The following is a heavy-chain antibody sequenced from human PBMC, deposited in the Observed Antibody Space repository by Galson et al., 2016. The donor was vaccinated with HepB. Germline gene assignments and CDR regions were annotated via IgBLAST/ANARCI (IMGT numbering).Heavy chain of an antibody. CDR3: ARPYTYYFGSGSYFDVLHYGMDV. D-gene: IGHD3-10*01. CDR2: ISASSGTI. J-gene: IGHJ6*02. V-gene: IGHV3-48*01. Sequence: SGAEVKKPGESLRLSCAASGFRFSDYNMNWVRQAPGRGLEWVAYISASSGTIYYADSVKGRFTIFRDNANNSLSLQMNSLRAEDTAFYYCARPYTYYFGSGSYFDVLHYGMDVWGQGTTVTVSS. CDR1: GFRFSDYN.